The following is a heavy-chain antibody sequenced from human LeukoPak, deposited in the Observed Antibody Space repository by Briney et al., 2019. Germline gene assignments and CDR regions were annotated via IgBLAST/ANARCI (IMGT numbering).Heavy chain of an antibody. V-gene: IGHV3-48*03. J-gene: IGHJ6*02. CDR2: ISSSGSSI. CDR3: ARRQFYYYGMDV. D-gene: IGHD5-24*01. CDR1: GFTFNTYE. Sequence: GGSLRLSCAASGFTFNTYEMNWVRQAPGKGLEWVSYISSSGSSIYYADSVKGRFTISRDNAKNSLYLQMNSLRAEDTAVYYCARRQFYYYGMDVWGQGTTVTVSS.